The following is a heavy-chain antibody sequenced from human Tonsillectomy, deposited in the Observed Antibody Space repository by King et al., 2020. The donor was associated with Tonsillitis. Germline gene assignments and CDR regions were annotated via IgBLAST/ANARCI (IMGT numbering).Heavy chain of an antibody. CDR2: ISYDGSNK. D-gene: IGHD2-2*01. V-gene: IGHV3-30-3*01. Sequence: VQLVESGGGVVQPGRSLRLSCAASGFTFSSYAMYWVRQAPGKGLEWGAVISYDGSNKYYADSVKGRFTISRDNSKNTLYVQMNSLRAEDTAVYYCASGGYCSSTSCLRGDYYYHAMDVWGQGTTVTVSS. CDR3: ASGGYCSSTSCLRGDYYYHAMDV. J-gene: IGHJ6*02. CDR1: GFTFSSYA.